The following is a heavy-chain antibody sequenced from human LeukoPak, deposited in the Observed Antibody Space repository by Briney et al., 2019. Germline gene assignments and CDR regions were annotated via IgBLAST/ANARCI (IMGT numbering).Heavy chain of an antibody. CDR3: ARYSWRFDY. D-gene: IGHD5-18*01. CDR1: GGSFSGYY. Sequence: SETLSLTCAVYGGSFSGYYWSWIRQPPGKGLGWIGEINHSGSTNYNPSLKSRVTISVDTSKNQFSLKLSSVTAADTAVYYCARYSWRFDYWGQGTLVTVSS. CDR2: INHSGST. V-gene: IGHV4-34*01. J-gene: IGHJ4*02.